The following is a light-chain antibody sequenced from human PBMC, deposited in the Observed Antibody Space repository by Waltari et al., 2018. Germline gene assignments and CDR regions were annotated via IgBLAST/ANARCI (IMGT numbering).Light chain of an antibody. Sequence: DVVMTQSPLSLPVTLGQPASISCRSSQSLVHSDGNTYLNWFQQRPGQSPRRLIYKISRRESGVPDRFRGSGSGTDFTLKISMVEAEDIGVYYCMQGTHWPRTFGQGSKVEI. CDR3: MQGTHWPRT. CDR1: QSLVHSDGNTY. CDR2: KIS. V-gene: IGKV2-30*02. J-gene: IGKJ1*01.